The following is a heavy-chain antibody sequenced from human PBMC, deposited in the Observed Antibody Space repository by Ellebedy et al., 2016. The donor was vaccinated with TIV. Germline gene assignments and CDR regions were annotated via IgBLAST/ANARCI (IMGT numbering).Heavy chain of an antibody. V-gene: IGHV1-18*01. D-gene: IGHD4-17*01. Sequence: ASVKVSXXASGYTFTSYGISWVRQAPGQGLEWMGWISAYNGNTNYAQKLQGRVTMTTDTSTSTAYMELRSLRSDDTAVYYCARDPSTTVTYYYYYGMDVWGQGTTVTASS. J-gene: IGHJ6*02. CDR2: ISAYNGNT. CDR1: GYTFTSYG. CDR3: ARDPSTTVTYYYYYGMDV.